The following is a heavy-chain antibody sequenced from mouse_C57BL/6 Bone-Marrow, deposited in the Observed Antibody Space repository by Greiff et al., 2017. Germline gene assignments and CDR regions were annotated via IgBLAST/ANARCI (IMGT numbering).Heavy chain of an antibody. CDR2: ISNGGGST. CDR3: ARPFYDGYYGFAY. V-gene: IGHV5-12*01. D-gene: IGHD2-3*01. J-gene: IGHJ3*01. Sequence: EVKLVESGGGLVQPGGSLKLSCAASGFTFSDYYMYWVRPTPEKRLEWVAYISNGGGSTYYPDTVKGRFTISRDNAKNTLYLQMSRLKSEDTAMYYCARPFYDGYYGFAYWGQGTLSLSLQ. CDR1: GFTFSDYY.